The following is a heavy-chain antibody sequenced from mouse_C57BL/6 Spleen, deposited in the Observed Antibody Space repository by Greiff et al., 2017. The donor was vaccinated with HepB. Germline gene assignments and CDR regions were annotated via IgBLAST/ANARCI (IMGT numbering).Heavy chain of an antibody. CDR1: GFSLTSYG. V-gene: IGHV2-6*03. CDR2: IWSDGST. Sequence: VKLVESGPGLVAPSQSLSITCTVSGFSLTSYGVHWVRQPPGKGLEWLVVIWSDGSTTYNSALKSRLSISKDNSKSQVFLKMNSLQTDDTAMYYCARPSYGYPYAMDYWGQGTSVTVSS. CDR3: ARPSYGYPYAMDY. D-gene: IGHD2-2*01. J-gene: IGHJ4*01.